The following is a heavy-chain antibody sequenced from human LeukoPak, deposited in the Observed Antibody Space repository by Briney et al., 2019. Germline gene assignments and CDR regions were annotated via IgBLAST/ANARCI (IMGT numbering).Heavy chain of an antibody. V-gene: IGHV1-69*05. J-gene: IGHJ4*02. CDR2: IIPIFGTA. CDR1: GGTFSSYT. D-gene: IGHD4-17*01. CDR3: ASALGDYGDYFDY. Sequence: GSSVKVSCKASGGTFSSYTISWVRQAPGQGLEWMGGIIPIFGTANYAQKFQGRVTITTDESTSTAYMELSSLRSEDTAVYYCASALGDYGDYFDYWGQGTLVTVSS.